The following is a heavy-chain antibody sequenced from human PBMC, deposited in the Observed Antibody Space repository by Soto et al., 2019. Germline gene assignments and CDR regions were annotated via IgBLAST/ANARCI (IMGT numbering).Heavy chain of an antibody. D-gene: IGHD2-15*01. CDR3: ARASDMSMGTYAMDV. J-gene: IGHJ6*02. Sequence: ASVKVSCKASGYTFTKYFLHWVRRAPGQGLEWMGIINPRGAITTYAQKFQGRVTMTRDTSTSTLYMELSSLRSEDTAVYYCARASDMSMGTYAMDVWGQGTTVNVS. CDR1: GYTFTKYF. CDR2: INPRGAIT. V-gene: IGHV1-46*01.